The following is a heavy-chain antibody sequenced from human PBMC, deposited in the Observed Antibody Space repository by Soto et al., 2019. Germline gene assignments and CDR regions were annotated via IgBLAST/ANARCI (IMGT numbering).Heavy chain of an antibody. CDR3: GNGIWGAIDI. CDR2: ITSGSGGGT. Sequence: EVQLLESGGGLVQPGGSLRLSCVASGFTFSSNDMSWVRQAPGKGLEWVSHITSGSGGGTYYADSVKGRFNIYRDNAKNRFYIEINSLIVEDTVVYYCGNGIWGAIDIWGQGTFVTVSS. J-gene: IGHJ3*02. D-gene: IGHD7-27*01. V-gene: IGHV3-23*01. CDR1: GFTFSSND.